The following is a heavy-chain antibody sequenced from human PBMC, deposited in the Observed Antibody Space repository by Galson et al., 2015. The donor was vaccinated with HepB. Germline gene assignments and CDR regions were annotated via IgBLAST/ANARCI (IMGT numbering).Heavy chain of an antibody. D-gene: IGHD6-6*01. V-gene: IGHV3-30-3*01. CDR2: ISYDGSSE. J-gene: IGHJ4*02. CDR3: AKVGAGTLSMATRPTDY. Sequence: SLRLSCAASGFTFSSYAMHWVRQAPGKGLEWVAFISYDGSSESYADSVKGRFTISRDNSKNTLDLHMNSLRAEDTAVYYCAKVGAGTLSMATRPTDYWGQGTLVTVSS. CDR1: GFTFSSYA.